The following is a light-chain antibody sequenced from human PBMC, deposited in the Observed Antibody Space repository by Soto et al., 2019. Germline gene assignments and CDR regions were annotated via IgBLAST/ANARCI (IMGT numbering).Light chain of an antibody. Sequence: QSVLTQPPSVSGSPGQRIIISCTGSSSNFGADYDVHWYKQFPGAAPKLLIYGNAYRPSGVPDRISGSKSGTSASLAITGLQAEDEADYYCQSYDRSLSGYVFGTGTKVTVL. V-gene: IGLV1-40*01. CDR3: QSYDRSLSGYV. CDR1: SSNFGADYD. CDR2: GNA. J-gene: IGLJ1*01.